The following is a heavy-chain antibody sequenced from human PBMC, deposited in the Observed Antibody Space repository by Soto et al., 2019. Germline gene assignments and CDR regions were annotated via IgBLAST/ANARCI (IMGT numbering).Heavy chain of an antibody. CDR3: ARRRQLVAALDY. V-gene: IGHV4-39*01. D-gene: IGHD2-15*01. J-gene: IGHJ4*02. Sequence: QLQLQESGPGLVKPSETLSLTCTVSSGSISSSSYYWDWIRQPPGKGLEWIGSIYYSGSTNYNPSIKSRVTISVDTSKNQFSLKVCSLTAAETAVYYCARRRQLVAALDYWGQGTLVTVSS. CDR2: IYYSGST. CDR1: SGSISSSSYY.